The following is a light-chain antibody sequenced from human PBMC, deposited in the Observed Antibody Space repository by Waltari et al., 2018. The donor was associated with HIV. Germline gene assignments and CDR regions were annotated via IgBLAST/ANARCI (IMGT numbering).Light chain of an antibody. CDR1: SSDGVRTTV. J-gene: IGLJ3*02. V-gene: IGLV2-23*01. CDR2: EDN. CDR3: CSYTGSTTWV. Sequence: QSALTQTDSVSGSPGKTITNSRPRTSSDGVRTTVVSWYQQHPGKAPKLMIYEDNKRPSVVSNRFSGSKSGNTASLTISGLQAEDEADYYCCSYTGSTTWVFGGGTKLTVL.